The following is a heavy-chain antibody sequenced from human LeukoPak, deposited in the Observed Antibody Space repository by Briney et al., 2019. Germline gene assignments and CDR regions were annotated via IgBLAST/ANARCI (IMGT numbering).Heavy chain of an antibody. V-gene: IGHV4-59*01. Sequence: SGTLSLTCTVSGGSISSYYWSWIREPPGKGLEWIGYIYYGGSTDHNPSLKSRVTISKDTSKTQFSLRLSSVTAADTAVYYCARARLDSSGRFDYWGQGTLVTVSS. J-gene: IGHJ4*02. CDR2: IYYGGST. D-gene: IGHD3-22*01. CDR1: GGSISSYY. CDR3: ARARLDSSGRFDY.